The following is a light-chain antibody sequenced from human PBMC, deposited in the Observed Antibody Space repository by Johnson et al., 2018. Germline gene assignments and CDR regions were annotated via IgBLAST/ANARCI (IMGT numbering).Light chain of an antibody. CDR2: ENN. J-gene: IGLJ1*01. CDR3: GTWDSGLSAGNV. Sequence: QSVLTQPPSVSAAPGQKVTISCSGSSSNIGNNYVSWYQQLPGTAPKLLIYENNKRPSGIPDRFSGPKSGTSATLGITGLQTGDEADDYCGTWDSGLSAGNVFGTGTKVTVL. CDR1: SSNIGNNY. V-gene: IGLV1-51*02.